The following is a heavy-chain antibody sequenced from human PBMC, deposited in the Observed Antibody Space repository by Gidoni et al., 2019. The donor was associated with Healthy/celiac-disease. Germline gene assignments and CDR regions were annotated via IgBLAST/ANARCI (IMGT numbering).Heavy chain of an antibody. CDR2: IYYSGST. Sequence: QLQLQESGPGLVKPSETLSLTCTVSGGSISSSSYYWGWIRQPPGKGLEWIGSIYYSGSTYYNPSLKSRVTISVDTSKNQFSLKLSSVTAADTAVYYCASSPLRYFDWLFLGVPFDAFDIWGQGTMVTVSS. J-gene: IGHJ3*02. CDR3: ASSPLRYFDWLFLGVPFDAFDI. D-gene: IGHD3-9*01. V-gene: IGHV4-39*01. CDR1: GGSISSSSYY.